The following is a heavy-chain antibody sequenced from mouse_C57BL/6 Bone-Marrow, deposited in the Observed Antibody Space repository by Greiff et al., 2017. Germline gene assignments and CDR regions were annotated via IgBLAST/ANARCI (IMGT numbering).Heavy chain of an antibody. D-gene: IGHD2-1*01. J-gene: IGHJ3*01. Sequence: QVQLQQPGAELVRPGSSVKLSCKASGYTFTSYWMHWVKQRPIQGLEWIGNIDPSDSETHYNQKFTDKATLTVDKSSSTAYMQLSSLTSEDSAVYYCARAYYGNPFAYWGQGTLVTVSA. CDR3: ARAYYGNPFAY. CDR2: IDPSDSET. V-gene: IGHV1-52*01. CDR1: GYTFTSYW.